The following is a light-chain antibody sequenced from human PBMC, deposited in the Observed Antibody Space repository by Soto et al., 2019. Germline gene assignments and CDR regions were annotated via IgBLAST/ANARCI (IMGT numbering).Light chain of an antibody. CDR3: QQYNNWPLSIT. V-gene: IGKV3-20*01. Sequence: SVLTQSPGTLSLSPGERATLSCRASQSVDSNYLAWHQQKPGQAPRLLIYGVSSRATGIPDRFSGGGSGTDFTLTISRLESEDFAVYYCQQYNNWPLSITFGQGTRLDIK. CDR1: QSVDSNY. J-gene: IGKJ5*01. CDR2: GVS.